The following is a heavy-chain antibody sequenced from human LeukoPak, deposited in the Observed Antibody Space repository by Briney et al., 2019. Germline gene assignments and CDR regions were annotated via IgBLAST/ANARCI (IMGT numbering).Heavy chain of an antibody. J-gene: IGHJ4*02. Sequence: SETLSLTCTVSNYSISSSYYWGWIRQPPGKGLEWIGEINHSGSTNYNPSLKSRVTISVDTSKNQFSLKLSSVTAADTAVYYCARRRYHDSSGYYYSKAAAGFDYWGQGTLVTVSS. V-gene: IGHV4-38-2*02. D-gene: IGHD3-22*01. CDR2: INHSGST. CDR3: ARRRYHDSSGYYYSKAAAGFDY. CDR1: NYSISSSYY.